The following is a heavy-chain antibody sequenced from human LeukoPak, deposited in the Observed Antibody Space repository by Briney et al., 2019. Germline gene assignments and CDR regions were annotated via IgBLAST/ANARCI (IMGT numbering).Heavy chain of an antibody. D-gene: IGHD3-22*01. CDR1: GFSFSSYW. CDR2: INTDGSGT. CDR3: AKSLSSGYDYLDSFFDF. J-gene: IGHJ4*02. V-gene: IGHV3-74*01. Sequence: TGGSLRLSCAAPGFSFSSYWMHWVRQAPGKGLMWVSHINTDGSGTYYADSVKGRFTISRDISNNALYLQMHSLRAEDTAVYYCAKSLSSGYDYLDSFFDFWGQGTLVTVSS.